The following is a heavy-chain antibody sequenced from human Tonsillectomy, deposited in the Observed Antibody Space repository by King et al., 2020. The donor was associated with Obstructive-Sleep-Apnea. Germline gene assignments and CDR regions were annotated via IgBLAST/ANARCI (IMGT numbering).Heavy chain of an antibody. J-gene: IGHJ5*02. V-gene: IGHV5-51*01. CDR2: IYPGDSDT. CDR3: ASLGGSTGWYSGWFDP. D-gene: IGHD6-19*01. Sequence: VQLVESGAEVRKPGESLKISCKGSGHSFTSYWIAWVRQMPGKGLEWMGSIYPGDSDTRYSPSFQGQVTISADKSISTTYLQWSSLKASDTAMYYCASLGGSTGWYSGWFDPWGQGTLVTVPS. CDR1: GHSFTSYW.